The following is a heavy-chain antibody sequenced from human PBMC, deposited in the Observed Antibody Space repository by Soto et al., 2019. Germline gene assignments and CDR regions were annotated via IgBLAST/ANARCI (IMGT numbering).Heavy chain of an antibody. CDR2: ISSSSSTI. V-gene: IGHV3-48*01. J-gene: IGHJ5*02. CDR1: GFTFSSYS. D-gene: IGHD6-13*01. CDR3: ARDLAGTWFDP. Sequence: PGGSLRLSCAASGFTFSSYSMNWVRQAPGKGLEWVSYISSSSSTIYYADSVKGRFTIARDNSKNTLYLQMNSLRAEDTAVYYCARDLAGTWFDPWGQGTLVTVSS.